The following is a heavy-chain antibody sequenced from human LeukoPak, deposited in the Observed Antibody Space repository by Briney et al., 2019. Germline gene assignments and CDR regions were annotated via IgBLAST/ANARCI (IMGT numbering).Heavy chain of an antibody. Sequence: GGSLRLSCAASGFTFSSYGMHWVRQAPGKGLEWVAVIWYDGCNKYYADSVKGRFTISRDNSKNTLYLQMNSLRAEDTAVYYCARERHRGYFDYWGQGTLVTVSS. V-gene: IGHV3-33*01. CDR2: IWYDGCNK. CDR3: ARERHRGYFDY. CDR1: GFTFSSYG. D-gene: IGHD3-10*01. J-gene: IGHJ4*02.